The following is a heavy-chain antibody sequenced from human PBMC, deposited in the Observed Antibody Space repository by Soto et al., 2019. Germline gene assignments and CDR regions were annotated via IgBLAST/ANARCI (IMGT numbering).Heavy chain of an antibody. CDR2: IYSDGTT. D-gene: IGHD2-2*01. J-gene: IGHJ6*02. CDR1: GGSISGYY. V-gene: IGHV4-4*07. Sequence: SETLSLTCTVSGGSISGYYWSWVRQPAGKGLEWVGRIYSDGTTNYSPSLKSRVTRSLDTSKDQFSLHLNSVTAADTAVHYCSRVGCSNSKCYTRGMDVWGQGTTVTVSS. CDR3: SRVGCSNSKCYTRGMDV.